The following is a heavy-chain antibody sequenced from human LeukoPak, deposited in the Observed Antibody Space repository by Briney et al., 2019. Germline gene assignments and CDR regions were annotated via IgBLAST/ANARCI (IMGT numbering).Heavy chain of an antibody. D-gene: IGHD4-11*01. CDR3: ARDIGGMTTEYYFDN. Sequence: SETLSLTCTVSGGSISSSSYYWGWIRQPPGKGLEWIGSIYYSGSTYYNPSLKSRVTISVDTSKNQFSLKLSSVTAADTAVYYCARDIGGMTTEYYFDNWGQGTLVTVSS. CDR2: IYYSGST. CDR1: GGSISSSSYY. J-gene: IGHJ4*02. V-gene: IGHV4-39*07.